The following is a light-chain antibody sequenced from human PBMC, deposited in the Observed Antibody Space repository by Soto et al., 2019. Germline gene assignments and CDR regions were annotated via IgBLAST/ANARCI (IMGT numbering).Light chain of an antibody. Sequence: DIQMTQSPSSVSASVGDRVTITCRASQSISDHLNWYQQEPGKAPQLLIYAASSLQSGIPSRFSGSGSGTDFTLTISSLQPEDFATYFCQQSYTFPRTFGQGTKVEIK. CDR3: QQSYTFPRT. CDR2: AAS. CDR1: QSISDH. J-gene: IGKJ1*01. V-gene: IGKV1-39*01.